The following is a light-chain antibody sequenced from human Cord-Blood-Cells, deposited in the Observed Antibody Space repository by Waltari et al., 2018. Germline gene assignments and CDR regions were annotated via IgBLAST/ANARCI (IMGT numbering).Light chain of an antibody. J-gene: IGLJ1*01. CDR3: SSYTSSSTPYV. CDR2: GVS. CDR1: SSDVGGYNY. Sequence: QSALTQPASVSGSPGQSITISCTGTSSDVGGYNYVSWYQQHPGKAPKLMIYGVSKRPSGVSNRFSGSKSGNTASLNISGLQAEDEADYYCSSYTSSSTPYVFGTGTKVTVL. V-gene: IGLV2-14*01.